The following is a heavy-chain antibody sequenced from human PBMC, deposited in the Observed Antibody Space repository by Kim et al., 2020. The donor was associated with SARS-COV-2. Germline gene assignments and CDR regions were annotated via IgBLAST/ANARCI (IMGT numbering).Heavy chain of an antibody. Sequence: QKVQGRVTMTRDTSISTAYMELSRLRSDDTVVYYCARGTMVRGVNDAFDIWGQGTMVTVSS. D-gene: IGHD3-10*01. J-gene: IGHJ3*02. CDR3: ARGTMVRGVNDAFDI. V-gene: IGHV1-2*05.